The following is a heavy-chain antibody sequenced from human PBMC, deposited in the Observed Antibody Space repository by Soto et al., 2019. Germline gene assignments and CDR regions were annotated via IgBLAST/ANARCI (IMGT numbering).Heavy chain of an antibody. CDR3: ATVDISTLLDGMDV. Sequence: SVKVSCKAAGCTFSSYAISWVRQAPGQGLEWMGGTFPMFGKANYAQKFQGRVTISADKSTSTAYMELSSLTSEDTAVYYCATVDISTLLDGMDVWDQGTTLTLSS. CDR1: GCTFSSYA. V-gene: IGHV1-69*06. J-gene: IGHJ6*02. CDR2: TFPMFGKA. D-gene: IGHD6-13*01.